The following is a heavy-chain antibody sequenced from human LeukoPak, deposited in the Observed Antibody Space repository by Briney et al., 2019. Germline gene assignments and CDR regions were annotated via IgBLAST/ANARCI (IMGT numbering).Heavy chain of an antibody. J-gene: IGHJ4*02. CDR2: IYYSGST. CDR3: ASFSPSMVRGVIM. CDR1: GGSISSGGYY. D-gene: IGHD3-10*01. V-gene: IGHV4-31*03. Sequence: PSQTLSLTCTVSGGSISSGGYYWSWIRQHPGKGLEWIGYIYYSGSTYYNPSLKSRVTISVDTSKNQFSLKLSSVTAADTAVYCCASFSPSMVRGVIMWGQGTLVTVSS.